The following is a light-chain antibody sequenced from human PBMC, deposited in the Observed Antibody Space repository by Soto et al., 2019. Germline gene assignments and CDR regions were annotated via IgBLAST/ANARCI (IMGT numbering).Light chain of an antibody. CDR2: ANT. J-gene: IGLJ2*01. CDR3: CSYAGSYTYVV. V-gene: IGLV1-40*01. CDR1: SSNIGAGYD. Sequence: QSVLTQPPSVSGAPGQRLTISCTGSSSNIGAGYDVHWYQQFPGTAPTLLIYANTNRPSGVPDRFSGSKSGNTASLTISGLQAEDEADYYCCSYAGSYTYVVFGGGTKLTVL.